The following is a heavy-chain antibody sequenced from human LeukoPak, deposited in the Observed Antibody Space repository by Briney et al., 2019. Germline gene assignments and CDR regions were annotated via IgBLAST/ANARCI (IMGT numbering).Heavy chain of an antibody. J-gene: IGHJ4*02. CDR3: AAVPIRYDSSGYGDDY. D-gene: IGHD3-22*01. CDR2: IVVGSGNT. V-gene: IGHV1-58*02. CDR1: GFTFTSSA. Sequence: ASVKVSCKASGFTFTSSAMQWVRQARGQRLEWVGWIVVGSGNTNYAQKFQERVTITRDMSTSTAYMELSSLRSEDTAVYYCAAVPIRYDSSGYGDDYWGQGTLLTVSS.